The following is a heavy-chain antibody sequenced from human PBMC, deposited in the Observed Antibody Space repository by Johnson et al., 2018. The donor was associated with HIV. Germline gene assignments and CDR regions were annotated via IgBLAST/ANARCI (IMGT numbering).Heavy chain of an antibody. CDR1: GFTFDDYG. Sequence: EQLVESGGGVVRPGGSLRLSCAASGFTFDDYGMSWVRQAPGKGLEWVSGITWNGGSSTYVDSVKGRFTISRDNAKDSLYLQMNSLRAEDTALYYCARAPSYDREFLDAFDIWGQGTMVTVSS. V-gene: IGHV3-20*04. CDR2: ITWNGGSS. D-gene: IGHD3-22*01. J-gene: IGHJ3*02. CDR3: ARAPSYDREFLDAFDI.